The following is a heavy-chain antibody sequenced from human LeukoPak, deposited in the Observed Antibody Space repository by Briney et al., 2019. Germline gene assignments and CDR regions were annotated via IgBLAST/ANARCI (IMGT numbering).Heavy chain of an antibody. CDR1: GFTVSSNY. Sequence: GGSLRLSCAASGFTVSSNYMNWVRQAPGKWLEWVSLIYSGSSTNYADSVKGRFTISRDSSKNTLYLQMNSLRVEDTAVYYCAKGPRPGSSGYPNLDHWGQGTLVTVSS. D-gene: IGHD3-22*01. CDR2: IYSGSST. CDR3: AKGPRPGSSGYPNLDH. J-gene: IGHJ4*02. V-gene: IGHV3-53*01.